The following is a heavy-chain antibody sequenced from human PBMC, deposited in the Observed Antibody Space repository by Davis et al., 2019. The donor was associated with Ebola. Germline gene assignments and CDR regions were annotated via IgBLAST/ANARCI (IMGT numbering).Heavy chain of an antibody. V-gene: IGHV3-73*01. D-gene: IGHD2-15*01. CDR1: GFTFSGSA. Sequence: GESLNISCAASGFTFSGSAMHWVRQASGKGLEWVGRIRSKANSYATAYAASVKGRFTISRDDSKNTAYLQMNSLKTEDTAVYYCTTTILGYCSGGSCTHDDYWGQGTLVTVSS. CDR2: IRSKANSYAT. CDR3: TTTILGYCSGGSCTHDDY. J-gene: IGHJ4*02.